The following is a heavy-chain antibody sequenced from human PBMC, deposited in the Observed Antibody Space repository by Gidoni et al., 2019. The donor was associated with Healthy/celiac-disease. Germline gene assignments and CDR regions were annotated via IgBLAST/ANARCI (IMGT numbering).Heavy chain of an antibody. Sequence: EVQLLESGGGLVQPGGSLRLSCAASGFTFSIYAITWVRQAPGKGLEWVSAISGSGGSTYYADSVKGRFTISRDNSKNTLYLQMNSLRAEDTAVYYCAKRPVGATEDYWGQGTLVTVSS. CDR3: AKRPVGATEDY. CDR1: GFTFSIYA. D-gene: IGHD1-26*01. J-gene: IGHJ4*02. V-gene: IGHV3-23*01. CDR2: ISGSGGST.